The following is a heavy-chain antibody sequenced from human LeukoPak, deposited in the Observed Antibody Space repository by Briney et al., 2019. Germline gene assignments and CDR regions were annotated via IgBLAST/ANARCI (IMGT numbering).Heavy chain of an antibody. CDR1: GFTVSSNY. J-gene: IGHJ4*02. D-gene: IGHD6-19*01. Sequence: GGSLRLSCAASGFTVSSNYMSWVRQAPGKGLEWVSVIYSGGSTYYADSVKGRFSISRDNSKKTLYLQMNCLRAEDTAVYYCARGRQYSTGWYYFDYWGQGTLVTVSS. CDR3: ARGRQYSTGWYYFDY. V-gene: IGHV3-53*01. CDR2: IYSGGST.